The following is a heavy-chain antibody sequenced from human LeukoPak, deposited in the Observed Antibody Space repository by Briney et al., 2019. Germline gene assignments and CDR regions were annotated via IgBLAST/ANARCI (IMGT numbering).Heavy chain of an antibody. Sequence: SETLSLTCTVSGGSISSYYWSWIRQPPGKGLEWIGYIYYSGSTNYNPSLKSRVTISVDTSKNQFSLKLSSVTAADTAVYYCARLGGGYSGYALDYWGQGTLVTVSS. J-gene: IGHJ4*02. CDR2: IYYSGST. CDR3: ARLGGGYSGYALDY. V-gene: IGHV4-59*08. CDR1: GGSISSYY. D-gene: IGHD5-12*01.